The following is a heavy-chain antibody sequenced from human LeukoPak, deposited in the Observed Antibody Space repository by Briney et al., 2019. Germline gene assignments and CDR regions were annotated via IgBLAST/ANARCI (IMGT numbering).Heavy chain of an antibody. CDR3: ARAIVGANKYYFDY. D-gene: IGHD1-26*01. J-gene: IGHJ4*02. CDR2: ISSSSSYI. CDR1: GFTFSSYS. V-gene: IGHV3-21*01. Sequence: GGSLRLSXAASGFTFSSYSMNWVRQAPGKGLEWVSSISSSSSYIYYADSVKGRFTISRDNAKNSLYLQMNSLRAEDTAVYYCARAIVGANKYYFDYWGQGTLVTVSS.